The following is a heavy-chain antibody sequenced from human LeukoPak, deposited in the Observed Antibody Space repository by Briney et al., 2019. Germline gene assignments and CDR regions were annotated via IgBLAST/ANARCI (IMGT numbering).Heavy chain of an antibody. Sequence: GSLELSCAAPGFPFSSYAMPWVRPAPGEGLGVGSAIRGSGGSTYYADSVKGRFTISRDNSKNTLYLQMNSLRAEDTAVYYCAKDRSGSSGWTKYYGMDVWGQGTTVTVSS. CDR2: IRGSGGST. J-gene: IGHJ6*02. CDR1: GFPFSSYA. V-gene: IGHV3-23*01. CDR3: AKDRSGSSGWTKYYGMDV. D-gene: IGHD6-19*01.